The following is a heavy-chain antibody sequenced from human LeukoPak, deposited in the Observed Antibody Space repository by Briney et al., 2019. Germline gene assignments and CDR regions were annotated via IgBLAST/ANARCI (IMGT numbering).Heavy chain of an antibody. J-gene: IGHJ4*02. V-gene: IGHV4-39*07. CDR3: ARHKSIAARRPYYFDY. D-gene: IGHD6-6*01. Sequence: SETLSLTCTVSGGSISSSSYYWGWIRQPPGKGLEWIGSIYYSGSTYYNPSLKSRVTISVDTSKNQFSLKLSSVIAADTAVYYCARHKSIAARRPYYFDYWGQGTLVTVSS. CDR1: GGSISSSSYY. CDR2: IYYSGST.